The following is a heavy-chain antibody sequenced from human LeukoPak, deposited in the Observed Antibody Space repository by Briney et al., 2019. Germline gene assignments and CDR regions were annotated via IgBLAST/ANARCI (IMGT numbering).Heavy chain of an antibody. D-gene: IGHD2-15*01. CDR2: IIPILGIA. CDR3: ARGSSGGRAYDY. CDR1: GGTFSSYA. Sequence: ASVKVSCKASGGTFSSYAISWVRQAPGQGLEWMGRIIPILGIANYAQKFQGRVTITADKSTSTAYMELSSLRSEDTAVYYCARGSSGGRAYDYWGQGTLVTVSS. V-gene: IGHV1-69*04. J-gene: IGHJ4*02.